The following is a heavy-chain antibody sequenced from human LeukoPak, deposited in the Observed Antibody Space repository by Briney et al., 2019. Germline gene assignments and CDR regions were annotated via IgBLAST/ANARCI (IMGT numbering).Heavy chain of an antibody. J-gene: IGHJ4*02. CDR2: IKGDGSDT. Sequence: GGSLRLSCAASGFTFSDHYMHWVRQAPGKGLVWVSHIKGDGSDTRYADSVEGRFIISRDNAKNTLYLQMNSLRAEDTGVYFCARDHRWSYDYWGQGTLVTVSS. CDR1: GFTFSDHY. D-gene: IGHD1-26*01. V-gene: IGHV3-74*01. CDR3: ARDHRWSYDY.